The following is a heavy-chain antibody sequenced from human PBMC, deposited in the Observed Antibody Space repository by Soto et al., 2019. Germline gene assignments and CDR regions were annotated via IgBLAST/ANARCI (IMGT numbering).Heavy chain of an antibody. CDR3: AREGQGYCSGGSCGWFDP. D-gene: IGHD2-15*01. CDR2: IYYSGST. J-gene: IGHJ5*02. Sequence: SETLSLTCTVSGGSVSSGSYYWSWIRQPPGKGLEWIGYIYYSGSTHYNPSLKSRVTISVDTSKNQFSLKLSSVTAADTAVYYCAREGQGYCSGGSCGWFDPWGQGTLVTVSS. V-gene: IGHV4-61*01. CDR1: GGSVSSGSYY.